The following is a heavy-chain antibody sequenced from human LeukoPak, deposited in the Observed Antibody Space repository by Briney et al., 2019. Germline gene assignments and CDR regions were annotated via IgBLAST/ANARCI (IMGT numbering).Heavy chain of an antibody. V-gene: IGHV4-59*01. CDR2: IYYSGST. Sequence: SETLSLTCTVSGGSISSYYWSWIRQPPGKGLEWIGYIYYSGSTNYNPSLTSRVTISVDTSKNQFSLKLSSVTAADTAVYYCARSYGSGNIFTYYYGMDVWGQGTTVTVSS. CDR3: ARSYGSGNIFTYYYGMDV. J-gene: IGHJ6*02. CDR1: GGSISSYY. D-gene: IGHD3-10*01.